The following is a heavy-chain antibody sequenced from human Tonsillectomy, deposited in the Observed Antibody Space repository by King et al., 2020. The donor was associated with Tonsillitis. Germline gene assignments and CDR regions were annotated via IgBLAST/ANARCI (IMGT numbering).Heavy chain of an antibody. CDR1: GFIFSNYG. J-gene: IGHJ3*02. D-gene: IGHD2-15*01. CDR3: ARPLWLERAYSSDAFDI. CDR2: IWYDGNNK. Sequence: HVQLVESGGGVVQPGRSLRLSCAASGFIFSNYGIHWVRQAPGKGLEWVALIWYDGNNKYYADSVKGRFTISRDNSKNTVYLQMNSLRAEDTAVYYCARPLWLERAYSSDAFDIWGQGTMVTVSS. V-gene: IGHV3-33*08.